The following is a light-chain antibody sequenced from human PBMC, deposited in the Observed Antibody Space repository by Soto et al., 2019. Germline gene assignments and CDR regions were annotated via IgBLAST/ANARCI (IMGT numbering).Light chain of an antibody. CDR1: SSNIGAGYD. CDR3: QYYDGSLSGGV. CDR2: GNS. V-gene: IGLV1-40*01. Sequence: QSVLTQPPSVSGAPGQRVTISCTGSSSNIGAGYDVHWYQQLPGTAPKLLIYGNSNRPSGVPDRFSGSKSGTSASLAITGLQAEDEADYYCQYYDGSLSGGVFGGGTKLTVL. J-gene: IGLJ3*02.